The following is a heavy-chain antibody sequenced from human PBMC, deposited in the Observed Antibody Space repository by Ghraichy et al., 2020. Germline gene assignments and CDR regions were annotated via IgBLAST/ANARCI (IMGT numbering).Heavy chain of an antibody. V-gene: IGHV1-69*04. Sequence: SVKVSCKASGGTFSSYAISWVRQAPGQGLEWMGRIIPILGIANYAQKFQGRVTITADKSTSTAYMELSSLRSEDTAVYYCAREPFMTTVVTMYNWFDPWGQGTLVTVSS. CDR3: AREPFMTTVVTMYNWFDP. CDR1: GGTFSSYA. J-gene: IGHJ5*02. D-gene: IGHD4-23*01. CDR2: IIPILGIA.